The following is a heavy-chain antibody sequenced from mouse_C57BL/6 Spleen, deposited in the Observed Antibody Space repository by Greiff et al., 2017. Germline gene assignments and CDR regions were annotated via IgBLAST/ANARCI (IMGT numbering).Heavy chain of an antibody. V-gene: IGHV1-50*01. CDR2: IDPSDSYT. D-gene: IGHD1-1*01. CDR3: ARTQYGSSYYAMDY. Sequence: VQLQQPGAELVKPGASVKLSCKASGYTFTSYWMQWVKQRPGQGLEWIGEIDPSDSYTNYNQKFKGKATLTVDTSSSTAYMQLSSLTSEDSAVYYCARTQYGSSYYAMDYWGQGTSGTVSS. CDR1: GYTFTSYW. J-gene: IGHJ4*01.